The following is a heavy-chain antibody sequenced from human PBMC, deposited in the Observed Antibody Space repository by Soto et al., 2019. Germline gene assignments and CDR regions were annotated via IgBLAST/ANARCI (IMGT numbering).Heavy chain of an antibody. CDR2: TGLNGRTT. V-gene: IGHV3-23*01. J-gene: IGHJ4*02. Sequence: EVQLLESGGGLVQPGGSLRLSCAASGFTFSTSAMTWVRQAPGKGLEWVSTTGLNGRTTYYADSVKGRFTVSRDNSKNTLELQMSSLRAEDTAVYDGATVHGTSRSFDSGGQGTLVTVAS. CDR1: GFTFSTSA. CDR3: ATVHGTSRSFDS.